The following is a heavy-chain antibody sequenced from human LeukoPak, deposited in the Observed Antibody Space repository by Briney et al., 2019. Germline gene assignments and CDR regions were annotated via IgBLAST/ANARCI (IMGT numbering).Heavy chain of an antibody. CDR1: GYTFTSYD. J-gene: IGHJ4*02. CDR2: MNANNGNT. CDR3: ARVPAPYAYDTSGYDS. Sequence: ASVKVSCKASGYTFTSYDINWVRQATGQGLEWMGWMNANNGNTDYAQKFQGRVTMTRDTSISTAYMELTSLRSEDTAVYYCARVPAPYAYDTSGYDSWGQGTLVTVSS. D-gene: IGHD3-22*01. V-gene: IGHV1-8*01.